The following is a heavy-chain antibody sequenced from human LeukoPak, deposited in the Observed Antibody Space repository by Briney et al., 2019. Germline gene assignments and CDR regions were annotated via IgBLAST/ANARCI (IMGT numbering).Heavy chain of an antibody. V-gene: IGHV1-18*01. CDR1: GYTFTSYG. CDR2: IGAYNKR. CDR3: ARVSAPPDYGDYVSENWFDP. D-gene: IGHD4-17*01. Sequence: ASVKFSCRASGYTFTSYGINWVRQAPGQGLEWMGCIGAYNKRNYAQKFQGRVTMTTDTSTSTAYMELRNLRSDDTAVYYCARVSAPPDYGDYVSENWFDPWGQGTLVTVSS. J-gene: IGHJ5*02.